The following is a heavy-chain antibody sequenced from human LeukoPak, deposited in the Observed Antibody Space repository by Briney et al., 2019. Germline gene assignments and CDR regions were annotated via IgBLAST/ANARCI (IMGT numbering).Heavy chain of an antibody. V-gene: IGHV3-20*04. J-gene: IGHJ3*02. CDR2: INWNGGST. Sequence: RGCLRLSCAASGFTLDDYGMSWVRQAPGKGLGWVSGINWNGGSTSYADSVKGRFTISRDNAKNSLYLQMNSLRAEDTALYYCARGKAIFGVVVDAFDIWGQGTMVTVSS. CDR3: ARGKAIFGVVVDAFDI. D-gene: IGHD3-3*01. CDR1: GFTLDDYG.